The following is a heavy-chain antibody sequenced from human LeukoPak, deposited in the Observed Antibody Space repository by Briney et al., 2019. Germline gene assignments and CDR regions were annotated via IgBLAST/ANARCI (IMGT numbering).Heavy chain of an antibody. CDR2: IIPIFGTA. CDR3: ARSIAFGSSGSYPGYYYYMDV. J-gene: IGHJ6*03. CDR1: GGTFSSYA. V-gene: IGHV1-69*01. Sequence: ASVKVSCKASGGTFSSYAISWVRQAPGQGLEWMGGIIPIFGTANYAQKFQGRVTITADESTSTAYMELSSLRSEDTAVYYCARSIAFGSSGSYPGYYYYMDVWGKGTTVTISS. D-gene: IGHD3-10*01.